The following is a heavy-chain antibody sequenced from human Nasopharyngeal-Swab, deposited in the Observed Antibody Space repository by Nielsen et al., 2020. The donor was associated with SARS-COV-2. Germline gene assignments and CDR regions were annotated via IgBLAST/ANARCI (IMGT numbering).Heavy chain of an antibody. Sequence: GESLKISCAASGFTFSSYSMNWVRQAPGKGLEWVSYISSSSTIYYADSVKGRFTISRDNAKNSLYLQMNSLRAEDTAVYYCAKATNARYDFWSGSFDYWGQGTLVTVSS. D-gene: IGHD3-3*01. CDR2: ISSSSTI. V-gene: IGHV3-48*01. CDR3: AKATNARYDFWSGSFDY. J-gene: IGHJ4*02. CDR1: GFTFSSYS.